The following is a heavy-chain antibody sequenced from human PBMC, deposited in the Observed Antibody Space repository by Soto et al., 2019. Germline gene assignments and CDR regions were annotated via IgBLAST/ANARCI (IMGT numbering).Heavy chain of an antibody. D-gene: IGHD3-10*01. CDR3: EIDVGSGELSVG. V-gene: IGHV1-69*01. J-gene: IGHJ6*02. Sequence: QVQLVQSGTEVKKPGSSAKVSCKASGGTFSNYVISWVRQAPGQGLEWMGGIIPLFGTTDYAKKFQGRIAITADESTTTVYMDWSSLRFEDMAVYFGEIDVGSGELSVGWGQGTTVIVSS. CDR2: IIPLFGTT. CDR1: GGTFSNYV.